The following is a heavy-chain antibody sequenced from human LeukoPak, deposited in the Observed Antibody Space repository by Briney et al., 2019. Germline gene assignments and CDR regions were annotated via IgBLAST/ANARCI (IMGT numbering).Heavy chain of an antibody. D-gene: IGHD6-19*01. J-gene: IGHJ4*02. CDR1: GGSISSSNYY. CDR3: ASLQYSSGWPFDY. CDR2: IYYSGST. Sequence: TSETLSLTCTVSGGSISSSNYYWGWIRQPPGKGLEWIGSIYYSGSTYYNPSLKSRVTISVDTSKNQFSLKLSSVTAADTAVYYCASLQYSSGWPFDYWGQGTLVTVSS. V-gene: IGHV4-39*01.